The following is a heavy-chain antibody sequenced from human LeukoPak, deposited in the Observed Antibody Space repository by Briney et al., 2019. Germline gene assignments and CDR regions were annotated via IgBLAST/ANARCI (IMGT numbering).Heavy chain of an antibody. CDR1: AGFISSGDYY. J-gene: IGHJ4*02. D-gene: IGHD5-24*01. V-gene: IGHV4-30-4*08. Sequence: SQTLSLTCTVSAGFISSGDYYWSWIRQPPGKGLEWIGYIYYSGSTYYNPSLKSRVTISVDTSKNQFSLQLSFVTAADTAVYYCARDGYNRIDYWGQGTLVTVSS. CDR3: ARDGYNRIDY. CDR2: IYYSGST.